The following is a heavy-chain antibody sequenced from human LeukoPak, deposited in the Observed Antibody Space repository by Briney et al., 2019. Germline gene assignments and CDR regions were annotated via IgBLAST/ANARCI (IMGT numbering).Heavy chain of an antibody. D-gene: IGHD5-12*01. J-gene: IGHJ4*02. CDR2: IYTSGTT. Sequence: PSETLSLTCTVSGGSISSYYWSWIRQPAGKGLEWIGRIYTSGTTNYNPSLKSRVTMSVDTSKNQFSLRLSSVTAADTAVYYCARGGGEWLRSGDLDYWGQGTLVTVSS. CDR1: GGSISSYY. V-gene: IGHV4-4*07. CDR3: ARGGGEWLRSGDLDY.